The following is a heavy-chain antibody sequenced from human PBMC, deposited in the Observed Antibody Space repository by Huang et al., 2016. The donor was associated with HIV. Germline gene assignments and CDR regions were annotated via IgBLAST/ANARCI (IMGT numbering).Heavy chain of an antibody. V-gene: IGHV1-8*01. CDR1: GYTFRNYD. D-gene: IGHD2-15*01. Sequence: QVQLVQSGAEVKKPGASVKVSCKASGYTFRNYDSNWVRQAPGQGLEWMGWRNPNSGNTGYARKFQGRGTMTRSTSISTAYMELSRLRFEDTAVYYCATLPPVNYGRSGGRVRDYWGQGSLVTVSS. J-gene: IGHJ4*02. CDR3: ATLPPVNYGRSGGRVRDY. CDR2: RNPNSGNT.